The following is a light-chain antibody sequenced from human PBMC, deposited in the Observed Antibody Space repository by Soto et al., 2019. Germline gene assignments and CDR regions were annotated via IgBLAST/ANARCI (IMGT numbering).Light chain of an antibody. V-gene: IGLV2-14*01. CDR3: SSYTNINTRACV. J-gene: IGLJ1*01. CDR1: SSDVGGYNH. CDR2: EVT. Sequence: QSVLTQPASVSGSPGQSITISCAGTSSDVGGYNHVSWYQHRPGNAPKRIIYEVTKRPSGVSNRFSGSKSGNTASLTISGLQAEDEAEYYCSSYTNINTRACVFGTGTKVTVL.